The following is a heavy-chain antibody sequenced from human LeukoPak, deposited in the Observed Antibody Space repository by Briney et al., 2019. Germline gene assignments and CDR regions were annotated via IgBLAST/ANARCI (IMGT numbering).Heavy chain of an antibody. D-gene: IGHD3-9*01. CDR3: ARGPAYYDILTGYYSVDAFDI. V-gene: IGHV4-59*01. Sequence: NPSETLSLTCTVSGGSISSYYWSCLRQPPGKGLEWLGYIYYSGSTNYNPSLKSRVTISVDTSKNQFSLKLSSVTAADTAVYYCARGPAYYDILTGYYSVDAFDIWGQGTMVTVSS. CDR1: GGSISSYY. J-gene: IGHJ3*02. CDR2: IYYSGST.